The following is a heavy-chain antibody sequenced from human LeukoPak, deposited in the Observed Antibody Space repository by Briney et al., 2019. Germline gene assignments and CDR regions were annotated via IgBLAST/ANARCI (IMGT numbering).Heavy chain of an antibody. Sequence: PGGSLRLSCAASGFTFSTYSVNWVRQAPGKGLEWVSYISSSSSTIYYAGSVKGRFTIPRDNAMNSVYLQMNSLRAEDTAVYYCARQAYDSSGYYYGYWGQGTLVTVSS. CDR2: ISSSSSTI. J-gene: IGHJ4*02. V-gene: IGHV3-48*01. CDR3: ARQAYDSSGYYYGY. CDR1: GFTFSTYS. D-gene: IGHD3-22*01.